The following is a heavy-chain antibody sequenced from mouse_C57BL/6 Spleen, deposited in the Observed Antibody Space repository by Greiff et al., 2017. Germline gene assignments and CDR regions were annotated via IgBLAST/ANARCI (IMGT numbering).Heavy chain of an antibody. CDR3: ARREYYSDWYFDV. CDR2: INPNNGGT. CDR1: GYTFTDYN. V-gene: IGHV1-18*01. Sequence: EVKLQQSGPELVKPGASVKIPCKASGYTFTDYNMDWVKQSHGKSLEWIGDINPNNGGTIYNQKFKGKATLTVDKSSSTAYMELRSLTSEDTAVYYCARREYYSDWYFDVWGTGTTVTVSS. D-gene: IGHD2-12*01. J-gene: IGHJ1*03.